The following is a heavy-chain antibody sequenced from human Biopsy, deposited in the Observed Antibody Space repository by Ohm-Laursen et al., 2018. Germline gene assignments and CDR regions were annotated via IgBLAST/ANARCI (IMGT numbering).Heavy chain of an antibody. CDR2: IIPMFGTA. V-gene: IGHV1-69*01. J-gene: IGHJ4*02. Sequence: ASSVKVSCKASGYPFITYGISWVRQAPGQGLKWMGGIIPMFGTANYAQMFQGRVTISADESTSTSYMELSSLTTEDTAIYYCARGPHSGSHSCFDYWGRGTLVTVSS. CDR1: GYPFITYG. D-gene: IGHD1-26*01. CDR3: ARGPHSGSHSCFDY.